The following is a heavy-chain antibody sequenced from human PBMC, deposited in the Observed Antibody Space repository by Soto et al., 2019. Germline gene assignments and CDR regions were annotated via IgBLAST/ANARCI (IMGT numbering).Heavy chain of an antibody. CDR1: GGSISSGGYY. D-gene: IGHD3-22*01. CDR2: IYYSGST. V-gene: IGHV4-31*03. Sequence: SETLSLTCTVSGGSISSGGYYWSWIRQHPGKGLEWIGYIYYSGSTYYNPSLKSRVTISVDTSKNQFSLKLSSVTAADTAVYYCARGHGGGYYYDSSGYLRPLDYWGQGTLVTVSS. J-gene: IGHJ4*02. CDR3: ARGHGGGYYYDSSGYLRPLDY.